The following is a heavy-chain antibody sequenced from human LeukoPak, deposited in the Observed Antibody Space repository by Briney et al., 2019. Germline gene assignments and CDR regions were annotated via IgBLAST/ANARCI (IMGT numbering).Heavy chain of an antibody. Sequence: SETLSLTCSVSGFSISSGYYWGWIRQPAGKGLEWIGRIFSSGDATYNPSLKSRVTMSVDTSKNQFSLRLKSVTAADTAVYYCARTGRRGYFDFWGRGALVTVSS. CDR1: GFSISSGYY. J-gene: IGHJ2*01. CDR3: ARTGRRGYFDF. V-gene: IGHV4-38-2*02. D-gene: IGHD1-14*01. CDR2: IFSSGDA.